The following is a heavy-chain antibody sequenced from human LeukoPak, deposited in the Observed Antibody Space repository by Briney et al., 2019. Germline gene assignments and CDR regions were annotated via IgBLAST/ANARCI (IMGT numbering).Heavy chain of an antibody. J-gene: IGHJ4*02. D-gene: IGHD3-22*01. Sequence: SEPLSLTCTVSGGSISSGDYYWSWIRQPPGKGLEWIGYIYYSGSTYYNPSLKSRVTISVDTSKNQFSLKLSSVTAADTAVYYCARVNDSSGYSNYFDYWGQGTLVTVSS. CDR1: GGSISSGDYY. CDR2: IYYSGST. V-gene: IGHV4-30-4*01. CDR3: ARVNDSSGYSNYFDY.